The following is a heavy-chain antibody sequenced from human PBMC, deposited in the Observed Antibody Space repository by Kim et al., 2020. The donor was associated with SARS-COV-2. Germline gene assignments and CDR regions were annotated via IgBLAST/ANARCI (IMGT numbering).Heavy chain of an antibody. D-gene: IGHD5-12*01. J-gene: IGHJ4*02. CDR2: IYYSGST. CDR1: GGSISSYY. V-gene: IGHV4-59*01. CDR3: ARARVVEMATPHYFEY. Sequence: SETLSLTCTVSGGSISSYYWNWIRQPPGKGLEWIGYIYYSGSTNYNPSLKSRVTISVDTSKNQFSLKLSSVTAADTAVYYCARARVVEMATPHYFEYWGQGTLVTVSS.